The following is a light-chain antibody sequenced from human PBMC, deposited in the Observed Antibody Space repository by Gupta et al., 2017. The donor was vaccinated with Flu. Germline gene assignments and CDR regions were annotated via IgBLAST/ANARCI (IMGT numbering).Light chain of an antibody. V-gene: IGKV1-5*03. CDR1: QSISSW. CDR2: KAS. J-gene: IGKJ1*01. CDR3: QQYYSSSPWM. Sequence: DRVTITCRASQSISSWWAWYQQKPGKAPRLLVYKASSLESGVPSRFSGSESGTEFTLTISSLQPDDFATYYCQQYYSSSPWMFGQGTKVEVK.